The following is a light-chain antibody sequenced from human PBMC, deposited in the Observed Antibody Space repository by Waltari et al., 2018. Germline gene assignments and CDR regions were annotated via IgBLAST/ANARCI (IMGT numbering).Light chain of an antibody. CDR3: QQYNSYST. V-gene: IGKV1-5*01. CDR2: DAS. Sequence: DIQMTQSPSTLSASVVDRVTITCRVSQILSSWLAWYQQKPGKSPKVLIYDASSLESGVPSRFSGSGSGTEFTLTISSLQPDDFATYYCQQYNSYSTFGQGTKVEIK. CDR1: QILSSW. J-gene: IGKJ1*01.